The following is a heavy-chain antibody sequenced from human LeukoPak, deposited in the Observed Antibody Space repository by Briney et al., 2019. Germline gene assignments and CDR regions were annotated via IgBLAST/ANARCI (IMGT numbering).Heavy chain of an antibody. D-gene: IGHD2-15*01. CDR2: ISSTGSTI. V-gene: IGHV3-48*03. CDR1: GFTFSSYE. Sequence: GGSLRLSCAASGFTFSSYEMNWVRQAPGKGLEWVSYISSTGSTIYYADSVKGRFTISRDNDKNSLYLQMNSLRAEDTAVYDCARDKVVYFDYWGQGTLVTVSS. CDR3: ARDKVVYFDY. J-gene: IGHJ4*01.